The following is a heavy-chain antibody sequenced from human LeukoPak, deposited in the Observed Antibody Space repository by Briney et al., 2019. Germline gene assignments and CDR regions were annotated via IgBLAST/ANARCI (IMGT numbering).Heavy chain of an antibody. CDR3: ANLGQYSGYDSDY. CDR2: ISGSGGST. J-gene: IGHJ4*02. V-gene: IGHV3-23*01. Sequence: KPGGSLRLSCAASGFTFSSYGMSWVRQAPGKGLEWVSAISGSGGSTYYADSVKGRFTISRDNSKNTLYLQMNSLRAEDTAVYYCANLGQYSGYDSDYWGQGTLVTVSS. CDR1: GFTFSSYG. D-gene: IGHD5-12*01.